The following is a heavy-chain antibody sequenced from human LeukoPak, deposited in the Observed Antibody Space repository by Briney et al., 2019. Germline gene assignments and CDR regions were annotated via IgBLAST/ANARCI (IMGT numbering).Heavy chain of an antibody. D-gene: IGHD3-10*01. V-gene: IGHV3-48*01. Sequence: TGGSLRLSCAASGFTFSSYSMNWVRQAPGKGLEWVSYISSSSSTIYYADSVKGRFTISRDNAKNSLYLQIHSLRAEDTAVYYCAKDSAAPISITMVRGRWYFDYWGQGTLVTVSS. CDR2: ISSSSSTI. J-gene: IGHJ4*02. CDR1: GFTFSSYS. CDR3: AKDSAAPISITMVRGRWYFDY.